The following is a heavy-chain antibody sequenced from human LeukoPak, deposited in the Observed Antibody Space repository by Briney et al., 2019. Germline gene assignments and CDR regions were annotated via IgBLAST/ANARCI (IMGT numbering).Heavy chain of an antibody. CDR2: INHSGST. V-gene: IGHV4-34*01. Sequence: PSETLSLTCAVYGGSFSGYYWSWIRQPPGKGLEWIGEINHSGSTNYNPSLKSRVTISVDTPKNQFSLKLSSVTAADTAVYYCARARWFDPWGQGTLVTVSS. CDR1: GGSFSGYY. J-gene: IGHJ5*02. CDR3: ARARWFDP.